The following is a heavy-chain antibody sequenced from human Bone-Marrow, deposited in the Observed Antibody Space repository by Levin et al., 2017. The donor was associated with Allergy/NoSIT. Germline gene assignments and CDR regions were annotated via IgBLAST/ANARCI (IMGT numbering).Heavy chain of an antibody. Sequence: GSLRLSCAASGFTFSQYGMHWVRQAPGEGLEWVAVIWYDGSKRFYADSVKGRFTISRDNSKDTLFLQMDSLRAEDTAVYYCATQNPSDSTVTTIDHWGQGTRVSVSS. J-gene: IGHJ4*02. V-gene: IGHV3-33*01. CDR3: ATQNPSDSTVTTIDH. CDR2: IWYDGSKR. CDR1: GFTFSQYG. D-gene: IGHD4-17*01.